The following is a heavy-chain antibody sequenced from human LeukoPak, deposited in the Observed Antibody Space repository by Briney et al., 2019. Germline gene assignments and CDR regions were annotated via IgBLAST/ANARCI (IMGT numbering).Heavy chain of an antibody. D-gene: IGHD6-25*01. CDR2: ISYSGST. V-gene: IGHV4-59*08. CDR3: ARRGSSGSIDY. Sequence: SETLSLTCTVSGGSISSYSWSWTRQPPGKGLEWIGYISYSGSTNYSPSLNSRVTISVDTSKNQFSLKLSSVTAADTAVYYCARRGSSGSIDYWGQGTLVTVSS. CDR1: GGSISSYS. J-gene: IGHJ4*02.